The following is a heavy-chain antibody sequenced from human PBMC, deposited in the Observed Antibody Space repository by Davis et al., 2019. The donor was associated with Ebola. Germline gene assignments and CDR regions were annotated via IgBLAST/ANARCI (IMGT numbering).Heavy chain of an antibody. Sequence: ASVKVSCKASGYTFTSYYMHWVRQAPGQGLEWMGWINHNSGGTNYAQKFQGWVTMTRDTSISTAYMELSRLRSDDTAVYYCARGGGSSKRTMGYWGQGTLVTVSS. CDR2: INHNSGGT. V-gene: IGHV1-2*04. J-gene: IGHJ4*02. D-gene: IGHD1-26*01. CDR1: GYTFTSYY. CDR3: ARGGGSSKRTMGY.